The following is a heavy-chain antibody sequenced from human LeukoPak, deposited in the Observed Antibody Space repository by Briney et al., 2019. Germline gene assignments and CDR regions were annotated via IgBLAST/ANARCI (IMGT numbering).Heavy chain of an antibody. CDR2: IYYSGST. V-gene: IGHV4-59*01. CDR1: GGSISSYY. D-gene: IGHD3-10*01. CDR3: ARADSLDEHITMVRGDSGPFDY. J-gene: IGHJ4*02. Sequence: SETLSLTCTVSGGSISSYYWSWIRQPPGKGLEWIGYIYYSGSTNYNPSLKSRVTISVDTSKNQFSLKLSSVTAADTAVYYCARADSLDEHITMVRGDSGPFDYWGQGTLVTVSS.